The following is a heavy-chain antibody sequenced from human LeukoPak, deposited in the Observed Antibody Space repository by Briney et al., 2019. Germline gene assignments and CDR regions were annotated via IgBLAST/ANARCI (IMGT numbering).Heavy chain of an antibody. Sequence: GGSLRLSCAASGFTFSSYAMHWVRQAPGKGLEWVAVISYDGSNKYYADSVKGRFTISRDNSKNTLYLQMDSLRAEDTAVYYCARDLSAAGSPDYWGQGTLVTVSS. J-gene: IGHJ4*02. CDR3: ARDLSAAGSPDY. CDR1: GFTFSSYA. D-gene: IGHD6-13*01. V-gene: IGHV3-30-3*01. CDR2: ISYDGSNK.